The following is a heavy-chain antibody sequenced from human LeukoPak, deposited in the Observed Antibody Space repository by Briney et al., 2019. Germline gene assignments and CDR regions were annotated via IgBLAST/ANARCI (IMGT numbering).Heavy chain of an antibody. CDR1: GFTFSDYY. J-gene: IGHJ2*01. Sequence: GGSLRLSCAASGFTFSDYYMNWVRQAPGKGLEWVSSISTSSTYIYYADSVKGRFTISRDNARNSLYLQMNSLRAEDTAVYYCARVEYGDYLTPFDLWGRGTLVTVSS. V-gene: IGHV3-21*01. CDR3: ARVEYGDYLTPFDL. D-gene: IGHD4-17*01. CDR2: ISTSSTYI.